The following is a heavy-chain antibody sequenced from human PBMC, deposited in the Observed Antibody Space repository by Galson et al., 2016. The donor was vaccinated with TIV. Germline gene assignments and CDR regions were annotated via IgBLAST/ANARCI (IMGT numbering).Heavy chain of an antibody. CDR1: GGPFFSSYA. J-gene: IGHJ4*02. V-gene: IGHV1-69*13. CDR2: IIPIFGTA. CDR3: ARHQGYCSGGSCLLDY. D-gene: IGHD2-15*01. Sequence: SVKVSCKASGGPFFSSYAISWVRQAPGQGLEWMGRIIPIFGTANYAQKFQGRVTITADESTSTAYMELRSLRSEDTAVYYCARHQGYCSGGSCLLDYWGQGTLFTGSS.